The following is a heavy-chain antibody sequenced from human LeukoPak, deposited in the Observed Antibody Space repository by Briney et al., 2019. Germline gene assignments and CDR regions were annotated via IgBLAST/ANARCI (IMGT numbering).Heavy chain of an antibody. J-gene: IGHJ4*02. CDR1: GGSISSYY. CDR2: IYYSGTT. D-gene: IGHD3-16*01. Sequence: SETLSLTCTVSGGSISSYYWSWIRQPPGKGLEWIGYIYYSGTTNYNPSLKSRVTISVDTSKNQFSLKLDSVTAADTAMYYCARYEGSFENWGQGTLITVSS. CDR3: ARYEGSFEN. V-gene: IGHV4-59*01.